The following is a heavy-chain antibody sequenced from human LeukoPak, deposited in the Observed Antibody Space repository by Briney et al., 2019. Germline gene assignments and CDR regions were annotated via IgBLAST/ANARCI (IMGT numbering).Heavy chain of an antibody. J-gene: IGHJ4*02. CDR2: MNPGSGNT. Sequence: GASVKVSCKASGYTFTSFDINWVRQATGQGPEWMGCMNPGSGNTGYAQRFRGRVTMTRDTSISTAYLELSSLTSEDTAVYYCASHTYYLSSGSFGHWGQGTLVTVSS. D-gene: IGHD3-10*01. V-gene: IGHV1-8*01. CDR1: GYTFTSFD. CDR3: ASHTYYLSSGSFGH.